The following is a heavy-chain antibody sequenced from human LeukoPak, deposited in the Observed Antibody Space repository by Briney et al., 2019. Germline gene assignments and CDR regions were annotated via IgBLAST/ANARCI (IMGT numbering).Heavy chain of an antibody. D-gene: IGHD3-22*01. Sequence: GRSLRLSCAASGFTFSSYAMHWVRQAPGKGLEGVAVISYDGSNKYYADSVKGRFTISRDNSKNTLCLQMNSLRAEDTAVYYCAREDYYDSSGPFDYWGQGTLVTVSS. CDR2: ISYDGSNK. V-gene: IGHV3-30-3*01. CDR1: GFTFSSYA. CDR3: AREDYYDSSGPFDY. J-gene: IGHJ4*02.